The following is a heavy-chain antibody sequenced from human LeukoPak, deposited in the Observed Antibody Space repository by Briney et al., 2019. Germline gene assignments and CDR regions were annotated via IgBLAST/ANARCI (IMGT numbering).Heavy chain of an antibody. CDR3: GGSMIVVVIGGGED. CDR1: GGSISSSSYY. V-gene: IGHV4-39*07. CDR2: IYYSGST. J-gene: IGHJ4*02. D-gene: IGHD3-22*01. Sequence: PSETLSLTCTVSGGSISSSSYYWGWIRQPPGKGLEWIGSIYYSGSTNYNPSLKSRVTISVDKSKNQFSLKLSSVTAADTAVYYCGGSMIVVVIGGGEDWGQGTLVTVSS.